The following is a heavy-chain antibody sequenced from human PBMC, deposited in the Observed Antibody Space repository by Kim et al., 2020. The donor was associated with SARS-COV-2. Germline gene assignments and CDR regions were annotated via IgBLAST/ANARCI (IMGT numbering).Heavy chain of an antibody. CDR3: AKIQKDIVVVVAATAGYNDAFDI. CDR2: ISYDGSNK. J-gene: IGHJ3*02. CDR1: GFTFSSYG. V-gene: IGHV3-30*18. D-gene: IGHD2-15*01. Sequence: GGSLRLSCAASGFTFSSYGMHWVRQAPGKGLEWVAVISYDGSNKYYADSVKGRFTISRDNSKNTLYLQMNSLRAEDTAVYYCAKIQKDIVVVVAATAGYNDAFDIWGQGTMVTVSS.